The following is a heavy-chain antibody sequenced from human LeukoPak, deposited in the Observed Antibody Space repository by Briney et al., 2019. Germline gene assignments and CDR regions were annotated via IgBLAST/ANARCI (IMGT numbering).Heavy chain of an antibody. J-gene: IGHJ4*02. CDR3: TRDIVWLQLQD. CDR1: GFAFPGYW. D-gene: IGHD2-21*01. CDR2: IGKDGSEK. V-gene: IGHV3-7*01. Sequence: GGSLRLSCSASGFAFPGYWMVWVRQAPGKGLEWVAPIGKDGSEKDYADSVKDRFIISRDNARNLLYLQMNSLGVQDMGTYFCTRDIVWLQLQDWGQGALVTVSS.